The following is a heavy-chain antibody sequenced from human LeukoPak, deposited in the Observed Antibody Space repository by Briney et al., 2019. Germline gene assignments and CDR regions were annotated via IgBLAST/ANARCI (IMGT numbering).Heavy chain of an antibody. CDR1: GFTFSSYS. V-gene: IGHV3-48*04. Sequence: GGSLRLSCAASGFTFSSYSMNWVRQAPGKGLEWVSYISSGGHTIYYADSVKGRFTISRDDAGTSLYLQMNSLRADDTAVYYCASLYYYDIWGQGTLVTVSS. CDR2: ISSGGHTI. D-gene: IGHD3-22*01. CDR3: ASLYYYDI. J-gene: IGHJ4*02.